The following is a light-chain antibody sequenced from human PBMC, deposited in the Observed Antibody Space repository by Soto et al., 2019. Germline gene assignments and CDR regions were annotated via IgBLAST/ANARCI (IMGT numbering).Light chain of an antibody. Sequence: QSVLTQPPSVSGAPGQRVTISCTGSSSNIGAGYDVHWYQQLPGTAPKLLIYGNTNRPSGVPDRFSGSKSGTSASLSITGLQHEDEADYYCQSHDTSLSGYVFGTGTKLTVL. CDR3: QSHDTSLSGYV. J-gene: IGLJ1*01. V-gene: IGLV1-40*01. CDR1: SSNIGAGYD. CDR2: GNT.